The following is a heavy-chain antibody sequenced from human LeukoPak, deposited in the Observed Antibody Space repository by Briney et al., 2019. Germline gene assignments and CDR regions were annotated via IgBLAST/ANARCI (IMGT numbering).Heavy chain of an antibody. Sequence: PGGSLRLSCAASGFTFSTTWVHWVRQAPGKGLEWVAVIWYDGSNKYYADSVKGRFTISRDNSKNTLYLQMNSLRAEDTAVYYCARGERSYYYYGMDVWGQGTTVTVSS. CDR1: GFTFSTTW. CDR2: IWYDGSNK. D-gene: IGHD1-26*01. J-gene: IGHJ6*02. CDR3: ARGERSYYYYGMDV. V-gene: IGHV3-33*08.